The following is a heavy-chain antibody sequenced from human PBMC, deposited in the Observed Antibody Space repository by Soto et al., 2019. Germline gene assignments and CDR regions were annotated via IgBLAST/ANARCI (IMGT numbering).Heavy chain of an antibody. D-gene: IGHD4-17*01. CDR2: MNPNSGNT. V-gene: IGHV1-8*01. Sequence: ASVKVSCKASGYTFTSYDINWVRQATGQGLEWMGWMNPNSGNTGYAQKFQGRVTMTRNTSISTAYMELSSLRSEDTAVYYCAAITVTSDAFDICGQGTMVTISS. CDR3: AAITVTSDAFDI. J-gene: IGHJ3*02. CDR1: GYTFTSYD.